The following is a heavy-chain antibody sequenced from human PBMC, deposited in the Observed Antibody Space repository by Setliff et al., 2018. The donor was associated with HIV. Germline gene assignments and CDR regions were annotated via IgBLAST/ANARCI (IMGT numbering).Heavy chain of an antibody. Sequence: PSETLSLTCSVYGDSIGSNTFYWGWLRQPPGKEPEWIGSINHSGNTYYYPSLKSRVTMSVDTSKNQFSLRLSSVTATDTAVYYCARHRASSSGFPLDFWGQGILVPSPQ. CDR3: ARHRASSSGFPLDF. J-gene: IGHJ4*02. V-gene: IGHV4-39*01. CDR2: INHSGNT. CDR1: GDSIGSNTFY. D-gene: IGHD6-6*01.